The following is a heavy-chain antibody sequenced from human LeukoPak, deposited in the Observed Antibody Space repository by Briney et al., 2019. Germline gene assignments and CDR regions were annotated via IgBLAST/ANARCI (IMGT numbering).Heavy chain of an antibody. D-gene: IGHD5-24*01. J-gene: IGHJ4*02. CDR3: ARTRDGPFAY. CDR2: ISNSGSSI. Sequence: PGGSLRLSCVAFGFTSSSYEMNWLRQAPGKGLEWLSHISNSGSSIQYADSVKGRFTISRDNAKNSLYLQMNSLRVEDTAVYYCARTRDGPFAYWGQGTLVTVSS. V-gene: IGHV3-48*03. CDR1: GFTSSSYE.